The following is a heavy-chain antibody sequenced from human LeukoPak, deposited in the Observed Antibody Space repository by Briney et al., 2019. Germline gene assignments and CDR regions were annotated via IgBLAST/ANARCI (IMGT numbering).Heavy chain of an antibody. CDR1: GGSVSSSRYY. J-gene: IGHJ4*02. V-gene: IGHV4-39*01. CDR2: IYYTGST. D-gene: IGHD3-9*01. CDR3: ARHKSFDYLSPIDS. Sequence: SETLSLTCPVSGGSVSSSRYYWGWIRQPPRKGLEWIGSIYYTGSTYYKPSLKSRVTISVDASKNQISLKLSSVTAADTAVYLWARHKSFDYLSPIDSWGQGTLVTVSS.